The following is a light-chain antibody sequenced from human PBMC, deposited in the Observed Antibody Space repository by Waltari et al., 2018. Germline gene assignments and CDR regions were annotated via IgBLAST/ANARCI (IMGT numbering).Light chain of an antibody. CDR3: QSYDSSLSGVL. CDR2: GNN. V-gene: IGLV1-40*01. CDR1: SSNTGEGYD. Sequence: QSVLTQPPSVSGAPGQRIPIHCIGTSSNTGEGYDVHWYLQLPGTAPKLLILGNNNRPSGVPDRFSASKSDTSASLAITGLQAEDEADYYCQSYDSSLSGVLFGGGTKLTVL. J-gene: IGLJ2*01.